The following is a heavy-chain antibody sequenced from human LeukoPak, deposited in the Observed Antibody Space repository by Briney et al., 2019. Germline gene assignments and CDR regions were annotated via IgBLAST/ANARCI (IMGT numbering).Heavy chain of an antibody. CDR3: AEWNSVYWYFDL. CDR2: ISGSGGSA. V-gene: IGHV3-23*01. CDR1: GFTFSKYA. J-gene: IGHJ2*01. Sequence: PGGSLRLSXAASGFTFSKYAMSWVRQVPEKGLEWVSGISGSGGSAYYADSVKGRFTISRDNSKNTLHLQMNSLRAEDTALYYCAEWNSVYWYFDLWGRGTLVTVSS. D-gene: IGHD1-1*01.